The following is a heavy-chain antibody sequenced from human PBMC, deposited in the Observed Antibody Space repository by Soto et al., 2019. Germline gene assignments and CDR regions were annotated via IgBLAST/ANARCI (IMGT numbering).Heavy chain of an antibody. V-gene: IGHV1-69*18. CDR2: IIPFIGTA. J-gene: IGHJ6*02. CDR1: GGTFSSYA. CDR3: ARVVMTTVPASYYYGMDV. Sequence: QVQLVQSGAEVKKPGSSVTVSCKASGGTFSSYAISWVRQAPGQGLEWMGRIIPFIGTANYAQKFQGRVTSTADESTRTAYMELTSLRSEDTAVDYCARVVMTTVPASYYYGMDVWGQGTTGTGS. D-gene: IGHD4-4*01.